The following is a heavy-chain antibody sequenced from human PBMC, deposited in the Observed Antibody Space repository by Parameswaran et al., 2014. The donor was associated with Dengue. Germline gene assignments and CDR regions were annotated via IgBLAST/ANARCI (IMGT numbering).Heavy chain of an antibody. Sequence: VRQAPGKGLEWVSHISSSGRAKYYADSVKGRFTISRDNAKKSLDLQMNSLRAEDTAVYYCARVANYDVLTGSYEAFDVWGHGTTVTVSS. D-gene: IGHD3-9*01. J-gene: IGHJ3*01. CDR3: ARVANYDVLTGSYEAFDV. CDR2: ISSSGRAK. V-gene: IGHV3-48*03.